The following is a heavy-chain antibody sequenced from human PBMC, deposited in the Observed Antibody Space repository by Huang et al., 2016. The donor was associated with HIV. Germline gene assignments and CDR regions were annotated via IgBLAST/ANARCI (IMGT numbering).Heavy chain of an antibody. Sequence: QVKLVESGGGVVQPGRSLRLSCAASGFTFSSYGMHWVRQAPGKGLEWVALLSYDGSNNYYEDSVKGRLTISRDNSKNTLYLQMNSLRAEDTAVYYCAKGNPLSITMIGHDWGQGTLVTVSS. CDR3: AKGNPLSITMIGHD. V-gene: IGHV3-30*18. J-gene: IGHJ4*02. CDR2: LSYDGSNN. CDR1: GFTFSSYG. D-gene: IGHD3-10*02.